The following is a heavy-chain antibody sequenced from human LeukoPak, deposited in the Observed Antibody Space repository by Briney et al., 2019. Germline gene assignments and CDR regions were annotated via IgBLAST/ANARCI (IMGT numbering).Heavy chain of an antibody. J-gene: IGHJ5*02. CDR2: LQYDGSIE. CDR1: GGSFSTFG. D-gene: IGHD3-10*01. CDR3: AKDQGVVGSYDH. Sequence: QPGGSLRLSCAASGGSFSTFGMNWVRQSPGKGLEWLSFLQYDGSIEYYAESVKGRFTISRDNSRNTLFLQMNSLRVEDTALYYCAKDQGVVGSYDHWGQGTLVTVSS. V-gene: IGHV3-30*02.